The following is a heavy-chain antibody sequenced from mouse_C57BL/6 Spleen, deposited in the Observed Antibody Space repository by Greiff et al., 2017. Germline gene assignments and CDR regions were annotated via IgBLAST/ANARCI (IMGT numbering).Heavy chain of an antibody. Sequence: EVQLQQSGAELVKPGASVKLSCTASGFNITDYYMHWVKQRTEQGLEWIGRIDPEDGETKYAAKFQGKATITADTSSNTAYLQLSSLTSEDTAVYYGAREGYDYDKRFAYWGQGTLVTVSA. CDR2: IDPEDGET. CDR1: GFNITDYY. CDR3: AREGYDYDKRFAY. V-gene: IGHV14-2*01. D-gene: IGHD2-4*01. J-gene: IGHJ3*01.